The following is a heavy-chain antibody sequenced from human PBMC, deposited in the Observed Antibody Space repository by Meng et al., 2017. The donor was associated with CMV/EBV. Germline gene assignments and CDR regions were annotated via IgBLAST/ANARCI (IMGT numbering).Heavy chain of an antibody. J-gene: IGHJ4*02. D-gene: IGHD2-15*01. CDR3: FSRFG. V-gene: IGHV3-15*01. Sequence: SCSTSGFGLRIGWVGWVGQAPGEGMERVGRISNKRDGKASEYAAPVKGKFTIARNDSKNILYLQMNNQKARDMAVYYCFSRFGGGQGTLVTVSS. CDR2: ISNKRDGKAS. CDR1: GFGLRIGW.